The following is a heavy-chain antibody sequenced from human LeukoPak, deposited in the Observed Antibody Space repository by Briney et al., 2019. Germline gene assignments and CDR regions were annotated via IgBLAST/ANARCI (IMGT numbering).Heavy chain of an antibody. CDR1: GFTSSSCT. J-gene: IGHJ4*02. CDR3: AKDSYYGPGNYYFYFDY. V-gene: IGHV3-23*01. CDR2: ISGVGGST. D-gene: IGHD3-10*01. Sequence: PGGSLRLSCAASGFTSSSCTMSWVRQAPGKGLEWVSAISGVGGSTYYADSVKGRFTISRDNSKNTLYLQMNSLRAEDTAVYYCAKDSYYGPGNYYFYFDYWGQGTLVTVSS.